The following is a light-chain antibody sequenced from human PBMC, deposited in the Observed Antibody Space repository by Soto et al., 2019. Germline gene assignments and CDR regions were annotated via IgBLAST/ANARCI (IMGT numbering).Light chain of an antibody. V-gene: IGKV1-5*03. Sequence: DIQMTQSPSTLSASVGDRVTITCRASQSISSWLAWYQQKPGKAPKLLIYKASSLESGVPSRFSGSGSGTEFTLSISSLQPDDFATYYCQQSNRYPLTFGGGTKVEIK. J-gene: IGKJ4*01. CDR1: QSISSW. CDR2: KAS. CDR3: QQSNRYPLT.